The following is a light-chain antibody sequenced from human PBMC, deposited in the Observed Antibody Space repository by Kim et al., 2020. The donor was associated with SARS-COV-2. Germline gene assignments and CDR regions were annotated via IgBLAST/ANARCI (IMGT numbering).Light chain of an antibody. V-gene: IGLV2-14*03. CDR3: SSYTSSTTLS. CDR1: SSDIGAYNY. Sequence: GQAITTSCTGTSSDIGAYNYVSWYQPPPDKAPHLIIYDVTRRPSGVSDCFSCSKCGDTASVTISGLQAEDEADYHCSSYTSSTTLSFGTGTQVTVL. CDR2: DVT. J-gene: IGLJ1*01.